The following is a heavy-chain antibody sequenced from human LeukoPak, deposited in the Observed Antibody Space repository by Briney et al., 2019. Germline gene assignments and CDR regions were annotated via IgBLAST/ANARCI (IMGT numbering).Heavy chain of an antibody. J-gene: IGHJ4*02. CDR2: IYYSGTT. Sequence: SETLSLTCTVSSGSISTSYSWGWIRQHPGKGLEWIGHIYYSGTTYYNPSLKSRVSISVDTSKNQFSLRLSSVTAADTAVYYCARYGGNAHDYWGQGTLVTVSS. CDR3: ARYGGNAHDY. V-gene: IGHV4-31*03. CDR1: SGSISTSYS. D-gene: IGHD4-23*01.